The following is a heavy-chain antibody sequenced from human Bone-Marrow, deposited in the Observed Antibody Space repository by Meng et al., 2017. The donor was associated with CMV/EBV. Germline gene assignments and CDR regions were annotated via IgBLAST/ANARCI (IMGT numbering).Heavy chain of an antibody. Sequence: GESLKISCAASGFTFSSYAMSWVRQAPGKGLEWVSAISGSGGSTYYADSVKGRFTISRDNFKNTLYLQMNSLRAEDTAVYYCARGQSGSPPFYYYYYGMDVWGQGTTVTVSS. J-gene: IGHJ6*02. CDR2: ISGSGGST. V-gene: IGHV3-23*01. CDR3: ARGQSGSPPFYYYYYGMDV. D-gene: IGHD2/OR15-2a*01. CDR1: GFTFSSYA.